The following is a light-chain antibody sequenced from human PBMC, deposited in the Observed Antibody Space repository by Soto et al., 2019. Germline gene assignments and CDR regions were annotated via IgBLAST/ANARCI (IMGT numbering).Light chain of an antibody. V-gene: IGKV3-11*01. CDR3: HQRSNWPGA. J-gene: IGKJ3*01. CDR1: QSVSRY. CDR2: DAS. Sequence: EIVLTQSPATLSLSPGERATLSCRASQSVSRYLAWYQQKPGQAPRLLIYDASNRATGIPVRFSGSGSGTDFTLTISSLEPEDFAVYYCHQRSNWPGAFGPGTKVDIK.